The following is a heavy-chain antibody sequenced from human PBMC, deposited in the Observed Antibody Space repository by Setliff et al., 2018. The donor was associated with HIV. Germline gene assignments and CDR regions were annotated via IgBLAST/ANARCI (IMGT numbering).Heavy chain of an antibody. D-gene: IGHD3-10*01. V-gene: IGHV4-59*11. CDR1: GGSISSPY. Sequence: SETLSLTCTVSGGSISSPYWSWIRQPPGKGLEWIGYIHYSGSTNYNPSLKTRVTISLDTSRNQSSLNLSSVIAADTAVYYCARVPVGSGSVDYWGQGTLVTVSS. CDR2: IHYSGST. CDR3: ARVPVGSGSVDY. J-gene: IGHJ4*02.